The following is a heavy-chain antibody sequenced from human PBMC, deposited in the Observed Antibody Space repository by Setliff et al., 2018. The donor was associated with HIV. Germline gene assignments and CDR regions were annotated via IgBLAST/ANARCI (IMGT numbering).Heavy chain of an antibody. CDR1: GYTFSSHG. Sequence: ASVKVSCKASGYTFSSHGITWVRQVPGQGLEWMGWISDYTGNTDYAQKFLDRVTMTVDTATSRVYMELRSLRSDDTAVYFCARLGSGWSDSYYYAMDIWGQGTTVTVSS. V-gene: IGHV1-18*01. J-gene: IGHJ6*02. D-gene: IGHD6-19*01. CDR2: ISDYTGNT. CDR3: ARLGSGWSDSYYYAMDI.